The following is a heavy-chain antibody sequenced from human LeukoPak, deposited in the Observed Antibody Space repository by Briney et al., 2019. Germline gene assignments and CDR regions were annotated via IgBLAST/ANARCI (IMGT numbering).Heavy chain of an antibody. D-gene: IGHD3-3*01. J-gene: IGHJ4*02. Sequence: GSSVKVSCKASGCTFSSYAISWVRQAPGQGLELMGRIIPIFGTANYAQKFQDRVTITADESTSTAYMELSSLRSEDTAVYYCARGYYDFWSGYYYWGQGTLVTVSS. CDR1: GCTFSSYA. CDR3: ARGYYDFWSGYYY. V-gene: IGHV1-69*15. CDR2: IIPIFGTA.